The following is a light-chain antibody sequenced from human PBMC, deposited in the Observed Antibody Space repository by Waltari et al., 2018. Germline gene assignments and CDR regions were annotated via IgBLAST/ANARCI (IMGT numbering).Light chain of an antibody. CDR2: DVS. V-gene: IGLV2-11*01. CDR1: SSDVGGYNY. J-gene: IGLJ3*02. Sequence: QSALTQPRSVSGSPGQPVTISCTGTSSDVGGYNYVSWYQHHPGKAPKLMIYDVSKRPSRVPDRLSGSKSGNTASLTISGLQAEEEADYYCCSYAGSNRWVFGGGTKLTVL. CDR3: CSYAGSNRWV.